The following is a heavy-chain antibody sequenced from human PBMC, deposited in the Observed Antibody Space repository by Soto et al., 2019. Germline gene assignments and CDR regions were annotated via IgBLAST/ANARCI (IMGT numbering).Heavy chain of an antibody. D-gene: IGHD5-12*01. J-gene: IGHJ4*02. V-gene: IGHV3-23*01. Sequence: GGSLILSCAASGFIFSSYWMHWVRQAPGKGLEWVSAISGSGGSTYYADSVKGRFTISRDNSKNTLYLQMNSLRAEDTAVYYCAKDRARDGYNFMVDYWGQGTLVTVS. CDR3: AKDRARDGYNFMVDY. CDR2: ISGSGGST. CDR1: GFIFSSYW.